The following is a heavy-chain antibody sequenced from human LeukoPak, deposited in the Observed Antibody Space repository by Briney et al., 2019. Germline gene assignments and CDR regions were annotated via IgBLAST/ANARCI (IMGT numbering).Heavy chain of an antibody. V-gene: IGHV3-7*01. CDR1: GFTYSHNG. Sequence: GGSLRLSCVASGFTYSHNGMHWVRQAPGKGLEWVANIKQDGSEKYYVDSVKGRFTISRDNAKNSLYLQMNSLRAEDTAVYYCARTSPVAGDFDYWGQGTLVTVSS. J-gene: IGHJ4*02. D-gene: IGHD6-19*01. CDR2: IKQDGSEK. CDR3: ARTSPVAGDFDY.